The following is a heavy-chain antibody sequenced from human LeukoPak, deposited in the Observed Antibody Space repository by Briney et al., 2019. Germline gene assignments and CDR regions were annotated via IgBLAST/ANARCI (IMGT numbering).Heavy chain of an antibody. Sequence: PGGSLRLSCAASGLTFSSYWMHCVRQPPGKGLVWVSRINSDESSTSYADSVKGRFTISRDNAKNTLYLQMNSLRAEDTAVYYCVREAIVVGRNWFDPWGQGTLVTVSS. V-gene: IGHV3-74*01. CDR2: INSDESST. J-gene: IGHJ5*02. D-gene: IGHD2-2*01. CDR1: GLTFSSYW. CDR3: VREAIVVGRNWFDP.